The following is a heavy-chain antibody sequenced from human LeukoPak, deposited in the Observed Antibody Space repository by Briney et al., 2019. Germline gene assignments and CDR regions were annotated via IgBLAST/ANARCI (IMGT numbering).Heavy chain of an antibody. CDR3: ARDLAYSRLDY. V-gene: IGHV3-7*01. CDR1: GLTFSSSW. J-gene: IGHJ4*02. Sequence: GGSLRLSCAVSGLTFSSSWMDWVRQAPGKGLEWVASINPDGNKKYSAVSVKGRFTISRDNAENSLYLQMNSLRVEDTAFYYCARDLAYSRLDYWGQGMLVTVSS. CDR2: INPDGNKK. D-gene: IGHD5-18*01.